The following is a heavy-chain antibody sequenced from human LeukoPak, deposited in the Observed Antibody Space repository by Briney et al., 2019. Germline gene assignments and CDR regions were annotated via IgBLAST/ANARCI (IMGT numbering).Heavy chain of an antibody. CDR3: ARDPSTKYYFDY. CDR1: GYTFTDYY. V-gene: IGHV1-2*02. CDR2: FDPKSGGS. J-gene: IGHJ4*02. D-gene: IGHD1-26*01. Sequence: ASVKVSCKASGYTFTDYYLHWVRQAPGQGLEWMGWFDPKSGGSNCAQKFQGRVTMTRDTSISTLYMELNRLTSDDTAVYPCARDPSTKYYFDYWGQGTLVTVSS.